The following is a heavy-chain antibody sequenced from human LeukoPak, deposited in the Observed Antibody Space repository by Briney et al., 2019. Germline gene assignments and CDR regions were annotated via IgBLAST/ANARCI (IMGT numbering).Heavy chain of an antibody. CDR1: GFTFSSYG. D-gene: IGHD6-13*01. V-gene: IGHV3-30*03. J-gene: IGHJ5*02. CDR3: ARDRGSWYAGVNWFDP. Sequence: GGSLRLSCAASGFTFSSYGMHWVRQAPGKGLEWVAVISYDGSNKYYADSVKGRFTISRDNAKNSLYLQMNSLRAEDTALYYCARDRGSWYAGVNWFDPWGQGTLVTVSS. CDR2: ISYDGSNK.